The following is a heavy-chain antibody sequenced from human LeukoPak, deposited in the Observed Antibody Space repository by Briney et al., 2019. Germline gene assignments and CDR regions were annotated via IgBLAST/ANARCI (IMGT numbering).Heavy chain of an antibody. CDR3: AREPAETLIGIDY. Sequence: GASVKVSCKHSGYTFNGYFIHWVRQAPGQGLDWMGWINPVSGATNYAQKFQGRVTMTRDMSISTAYRELSSLRSDCTAVYYCAREPAETLIGIDYWGRGTLVTVSS. D-gene: IGHD3-22*01. J-gene: IGHJ4*02. CDR2: INPVSGAT. CDR1: GYTFNGYF. V-gene: IGHV1-2*02.